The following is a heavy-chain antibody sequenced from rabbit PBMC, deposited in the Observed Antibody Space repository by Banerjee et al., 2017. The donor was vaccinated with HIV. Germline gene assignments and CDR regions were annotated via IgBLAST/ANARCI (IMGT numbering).Heavy chain of an antibody. V-gene: IGHV1S45*01. CDR2: IYTDSSDKT. Sequence: QEQLEESGGDLVKPEGSLTLTCTASGFSFSSSYWICWVRQAPGKGLEWIACIYTDSSDKTPYANWAKGRFTISKTSSTTVTLQMTSLTAADTATYFCARGAAYGGWGVTLWGQGTLVTVS. CDR3: ARGAAYGGWGVTL. CDR1: GFSFSSSYW. J-gene: IGHJ4*01. D-gene: IGHD6-1*01.